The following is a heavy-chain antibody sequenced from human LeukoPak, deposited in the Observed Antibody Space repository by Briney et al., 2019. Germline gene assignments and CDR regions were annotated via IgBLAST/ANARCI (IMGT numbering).Heavy chain of an antibody. CDR1: GFTFSGYG. Sequence: GGTLRLSCAASGFTFSGYGMDWVPQAPGKGLVGVAFIRCDSSNKYYADSGRGRFTISRDNSKTTLYLQMSSLRAEDTAVYYCATVYCSSTSCYGDLDYWGQGTLVTVSS. J-gene: IGHJ4*02. CDR2: IRCDSSNK. D-gene: IGHD2-2*01. V-gene: IGHV3-30*02. CDR3: ATVYCSSTSCYGDLDY.